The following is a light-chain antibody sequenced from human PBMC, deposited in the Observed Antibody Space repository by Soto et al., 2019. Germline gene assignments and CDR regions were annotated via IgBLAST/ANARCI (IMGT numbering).Light chain of an antibody. CDR1: QSISSW. CDR2: AAS. V-gene: IGKV1-5*01. J-gene: IGKJ1*01. CDR3: LQDFNSPWS. Sequence: DIQMTQSPSTLSASVGDRVTITCRASQSISSWLAWYQQKPGKAPRFLIYAASNWETGVPSRFSGSGSGAVFTLTISSLQPEDFATYYCLQDFNSPWSFGQGTRVDIK.